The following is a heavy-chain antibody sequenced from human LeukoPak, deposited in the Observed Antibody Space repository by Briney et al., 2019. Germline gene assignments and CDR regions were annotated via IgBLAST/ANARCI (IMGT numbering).Heavy chain of an antibody. V-gene: IGHV4-34*01. D-gene: IGHD3-22*01. Sequence: SETLSLTCAVYGGSFSGYYWSCIRQPPGKGLEWIGEINHSGSTNYNPSLTSLKSRVTISVDTSKNQFSLKLSSVTAADTAVYYCARSPIVSGSRGYYAFDIWGQGTMVTVSS. CDR3: ARSPIVSGSRGYYAFDI. J-gene: IGHJ3*02. CDR1: GGSFSGYY. CDR2: INHSGST.